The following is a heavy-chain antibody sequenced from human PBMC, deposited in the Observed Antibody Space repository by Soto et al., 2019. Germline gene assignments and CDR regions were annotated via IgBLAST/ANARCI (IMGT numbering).Heavy chain of an antibody. CDR2: TSFDGSSG. CDR3: EKSPPAVAGYFDY. Sequence: QVQLVESGGGVVQPGRSLRLSCAASGFTFSSSGMHWVRQAPGKGLEWVAVTSFDGSSGYYADPVRGRFTISRDNSNNTLYLQINSLRAEDTAVYYCEKSPPAVAGYFDYWGQGTLVTVSS. CDR1: GFTFSSSG. J-gene: IGHJ4*02. D-gene: IGHD6-19*01. V-gene: IGHV3-30*18.